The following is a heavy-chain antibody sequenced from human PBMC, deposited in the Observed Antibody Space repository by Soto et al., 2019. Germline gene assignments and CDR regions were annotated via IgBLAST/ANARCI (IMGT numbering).Heavy chain of an antibody. CDR3: AKDNGSGWYEDFDY. D-gene: IGHD6-19*01. Sequence: QVQLVQSGAEAKKPGASVKVSCKASGYTFIAYHIHWLRQTPGQGLEWMGWINPNSSGTNYAQQFQERVTMTRDTSISTAYMELSRLTSDDTAMYYCAKDNGSGWYEDFDYWGQGTLVTGSP. J-gene: IGHJ4*02. CDR1: GYTFIAYH. CDR2: INPNSSGT. V-gene: IGHV1-2*02.